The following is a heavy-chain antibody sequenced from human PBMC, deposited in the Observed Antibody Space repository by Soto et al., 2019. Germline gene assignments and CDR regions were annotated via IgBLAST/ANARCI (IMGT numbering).Heavy chain of an antibody. CDR1: GYTLTELS. CDR3: ATLPGAAAGTTYYYYGMDV. D-gene: IGHD6-13*01. V-gene: IGHV1-24*01. Sequence: QVQLVQSGAEVKKPGASVKVSCKVSGYTLTELSMHWVRQAPGKGLEWMGGFDTEDGETIYAQKFQGRVTMTEDTSTDTAYMELSSLRSEDTAVYYCATLPGAAAGTTYYYYGMDVWGQGTTVTVSS. J-gene: IGHJ6*02. CDR2: FDTEDGET.